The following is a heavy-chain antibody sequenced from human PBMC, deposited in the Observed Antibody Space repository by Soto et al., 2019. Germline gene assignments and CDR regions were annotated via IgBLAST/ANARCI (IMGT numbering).Heavy chain of an antibody. D-gene: IGHD6-19*01. CDR3: ARDVGPHSGWYGGADY. CDR1: GFTFSSYG. CDR2: IWYDGSNK. V-gene: IGHV3-33*01. Sequence: QVQLLESGGGVVQPGRSLRLSCAASGFTFSSYGMHWVRQTPGKGLEWVAVIWYDGSNKYYADSVKGRFTISRDNSKNTLYLEMNSLRAEDTAVYYCARDVGPHSGWYGGADYWGQGTLVTVSS. J-gene: IGHJ4*02.